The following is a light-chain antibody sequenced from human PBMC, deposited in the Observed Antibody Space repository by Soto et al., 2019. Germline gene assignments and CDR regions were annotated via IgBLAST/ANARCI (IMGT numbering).Light chain of an antibody. CDR3: QQSGSSFYT. CDR1: QSVSSAY. V-gene: IGKV3-20*01. J-gene: IGKJ2*01. Sequence: DIVLTQSPGTLSLSPGERATLSCRASQSVSSAYLAWYQQIPGQAPRLLIYGASSRATGIPDRYSGSGSGTDFTLTISGLEPEDFAVYYFQQSGSSFYTFGHGTNLEIK. CDR2: GAS.